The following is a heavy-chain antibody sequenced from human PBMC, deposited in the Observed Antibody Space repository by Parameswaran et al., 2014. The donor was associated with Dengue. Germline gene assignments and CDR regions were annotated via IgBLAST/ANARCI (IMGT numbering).Heavy chain of an antibody. V-gene: IGHV4-34*01. Sequence: VRQAPGKGLEWIGEINHSGSTNYNPSLKSRVTISVDTSKNQFSLKLSSVTAADTAVYYCARGFHYYDSSSYYYYYYGMDVWGQGTTVTVSS. D-gene: IGHD3-22*01. CDR2: INHSGST. J-gene: IGHJ6*02. CDR3: ARGFHYYDSSSYYYYYYGMDV.